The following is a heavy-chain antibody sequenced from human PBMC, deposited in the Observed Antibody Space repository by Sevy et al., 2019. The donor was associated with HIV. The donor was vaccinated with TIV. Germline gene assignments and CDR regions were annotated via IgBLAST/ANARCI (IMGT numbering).Heavy chain of an antibody. CDR1: AGSFSGYY. CDR3: ARGENFDWTNFDY. J-gene: IGHJ4*02. Sequence: SETLSLTCAVYAGSFSGYYWSWIRRPPGKGLEWIGEINHSGSTNYNPSLKSRVTISVDTSKNQFSLKLSSVTAADTAVYYCARGENFDWTNFDYWGQGTLVTVSS. CDR2: INHSGST. V-gene: IGHV4-34*01. D-gene: IGHD3-9*01.